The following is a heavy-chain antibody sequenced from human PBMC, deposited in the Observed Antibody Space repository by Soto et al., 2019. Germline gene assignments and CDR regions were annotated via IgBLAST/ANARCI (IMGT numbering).Heavy chain of an antibody. CDR1: GFTFSSYA. V-gene: IGHV3-30-3*01. CDR3: ARDRLVGEQEDYFDY. CDR2: ISYDGSNK. D-gene: IGHD1-26*01. Sequence: GGSLRLSCAASGFTFSSYAMHWVRQAPGKGLEWVAVISYDGSNKYYADSVKGRFTISRDNSKNTLYLQMNSLRAEDTDVYYCARDRLVGEQEDYFDYWGKGTLVTVSS. J-gene: IGHJ4*02.